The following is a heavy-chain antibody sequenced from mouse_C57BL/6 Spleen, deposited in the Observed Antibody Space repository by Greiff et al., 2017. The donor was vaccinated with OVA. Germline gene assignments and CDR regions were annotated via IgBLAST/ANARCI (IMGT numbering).Heavy chain of an antibody. J-gene: IGHJ4*01. CDR3: ARSEDDYDLYYAMDY. Sequence: QVQLQQSGPELVKPGASVKISCKASGYAFSSSWMNWVKQRPGKGLEWIGRIYPGDGDTNYNGKFKGKATLTADKSSSTAYMQLSSLTSEDSAVSFCARSEDDYDLYYAMDYWGQGTSVTVSS. CDR2: IYPGDGDT. CDR1: GYAFSSSW. D-gene: IGHD2-4*01. V-gene: IGHV1-82*01.